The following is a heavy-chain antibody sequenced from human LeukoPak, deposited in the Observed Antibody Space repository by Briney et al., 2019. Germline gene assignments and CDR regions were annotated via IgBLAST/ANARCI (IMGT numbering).Heavy chain of an antibody. Sequence: SETLSLTCTVSGGSISSSSYYWGWIRQPPGKGLEWIGNIYYSGSTYYNPSLKSRVTISVDTSKNQFSLKLSSVTAADTAVYYCARDPPAGTSNWGYWGQGTLVTASS. CDR3: ARDPPAGTSNWGY. CDR2: IYYSGST. V-gene: IGHV4-39*07. D-gene: IGHD6-13*01. CDR1: GGSISSSSYY. J-gene: IGHJ4*02.